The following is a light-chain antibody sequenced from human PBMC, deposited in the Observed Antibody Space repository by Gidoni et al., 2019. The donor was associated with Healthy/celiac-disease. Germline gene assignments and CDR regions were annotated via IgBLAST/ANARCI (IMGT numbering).Light chain of an antibody. CDR3: QQYYSTPPT. CDR2: WAS. J-gene: IGKJ1*01. CDR1: QSVLYSSNNKNY. V-gene: IGKV4-1*01. Sequence: GSLGERATINCNSSQSVLYSSNNKNYLAWYQQKPGQPPKLLIYWASTRESGVPDRFSGSGSGTDFTLTISSLQAEDVAVYYCQQYYSTPPTFXQXTKVEIK.